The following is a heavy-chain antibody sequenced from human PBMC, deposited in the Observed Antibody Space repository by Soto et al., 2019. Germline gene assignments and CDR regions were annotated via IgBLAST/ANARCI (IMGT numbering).Heavy chain of an antibody. CDR3: ARSPLGYCSSTSCSNYYYYYYYMEV. CDR2: ISAYNGNT. J-gene: IGHJ6*03. CDR1: GYTFTSYG. Sequence: QVQLVQSGAEVKKPGASVKVSCKASGYTFTSYGISWVRQAPGQGLEWMGWISAYNGNTNYAQKLQGRVTMTTDTSTSTAYMELRTLRSDDTAVYYCARSPLGYCSSTSCSNYYYYYYYMEVWGKGTTVTVSS. D-gene: IGHD2-2*01. V-gene: IGHV1-18*01.